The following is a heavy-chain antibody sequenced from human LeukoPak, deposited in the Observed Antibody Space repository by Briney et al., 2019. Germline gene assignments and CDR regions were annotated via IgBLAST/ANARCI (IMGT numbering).Heavy chain of an antibody. Sequence: PSEILSLTCTVSGGPISSYYWSWIRQPPGKGLEWIGYIYYSGSTNYIPSLKSRVTISVDTSKNRFSLKLSSVTAADTAVYYCARTHGYYYGMDVWSKGTTVTVSS. V-gene: IGHV4-59*01. CDR3: ARTHGYYYGMDV. CDR1: GGPISSYY. CDR2: IYYSGST. J-gene: IGHJ6*04.